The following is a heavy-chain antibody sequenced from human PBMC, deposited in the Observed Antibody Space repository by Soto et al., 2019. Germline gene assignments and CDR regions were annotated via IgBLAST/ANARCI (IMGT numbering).Heavy chain of an antibody. CDR3: ASGSYYYYFDY. Sequence: SETLSLTCTVSGGSISSSSYYWGWIRQPPGKGLEWIGSIYYSGSTYYNPSLKSRVTISVDTSKNQFSLKLSSVTAADTAVYYCASGSYYYYFDYWGQGTLVTVSS. D-gene: IGHD1-26*01. J-gene: IGHJ4*02. CDR1: GGSISSSSYY. CDR2: IYYSGST. V-gene: IGHV4-39*01.